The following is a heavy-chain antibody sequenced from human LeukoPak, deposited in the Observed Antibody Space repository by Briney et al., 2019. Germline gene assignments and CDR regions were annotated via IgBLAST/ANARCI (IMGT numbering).Heavy chain of an antibody. CDR2: VSSDGRDK. CDR3: ARDLRKSADYYFDY. D-gene: IGHD2-21*02. V-gene: IGHV3-30*04. CDR1: GFTFSNYA. Sequence: SLRPSRAASGFTFSNYAIHWVRQAPGKGLWWVAVVSSDGRDKHYADSVKGRFTISRDNSKTTLYLQMNSLRTEDTAIYYCARDLRKSADYYFDYWGQGSLVTVSS. J-gene: IGHJ4*02.